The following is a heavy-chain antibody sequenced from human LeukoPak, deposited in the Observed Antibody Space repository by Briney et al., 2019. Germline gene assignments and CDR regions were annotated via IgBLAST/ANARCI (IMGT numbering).Heavy chain of an antibody. J-gene: IGHJ4*02. CDR2: ISSSGSTI. CDR1: GFTFSSYE. D-gene: IGHD4-17*01. V-gene: IGHV3-48*03. Sequence: GGSLRLSCAASGFTFSSYEMNWVRQAPGKGLEWVSYISSSGSTIYYADSVKGRFTISRDNAKNSLYLQMNSLRAEDTAVYYCARDYDYGELRLYFDYWGQGTLVTVYS. CDR3: ARDYDYGELRLYFDY.